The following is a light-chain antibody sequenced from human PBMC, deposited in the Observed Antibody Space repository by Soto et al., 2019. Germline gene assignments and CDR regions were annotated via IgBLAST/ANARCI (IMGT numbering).Light chain of an antibody. V-gene: IGKV3-15*01. CDR2: GAS. J-gene: IGKJ2*01. CDR3: QHYNNWPPYT. Sequence: EIVMTQSPATLSVSPGERATLSCRASKSVSSNLAWYQQKPGQAPRLLIYGASTRATGIPARFSGSGSGTEFTLTICSLQSEDFAVSYCQHYNNWPPYTFGQGTKLEIK. CDR1: KSVSSN.